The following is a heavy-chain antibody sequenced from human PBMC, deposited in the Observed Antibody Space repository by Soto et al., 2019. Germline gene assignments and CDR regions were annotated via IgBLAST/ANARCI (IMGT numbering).Heavy chain of an antibody. CDR1: GFTFSGFA. V-gene: IGHV3-23*01. D-gene: IGHD5-12*01. CDR2: VDYTGSYT. CDR3: AKSSGGFSEFDY. Sequence: EVHLLESGGDLVQPGGSLRLSCAASGFTFSGFAMNWVRQPPGKGLEWVSSVDYTGSYTFYAASVKGRFTISRDNSKNMVYLQLNSLRGEDTAIYYCAKSSGGFSEFDYWGQGTLVSVSS. J-gene: IGHJ4*02.